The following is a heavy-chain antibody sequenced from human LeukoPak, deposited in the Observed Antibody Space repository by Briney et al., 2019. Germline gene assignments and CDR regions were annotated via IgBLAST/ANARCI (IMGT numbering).Heavy chain of an antibody. D-gene: IGHD3-9*01. CDR2: IYWDDDK. J-gene: IGHJ6*03. CDR1: GFSLSTSGVG. V-gene: IGHV2-5*02. CDR3: AHKSLRYFDRPNYYYYYMDV. Sequence: SGPTLVNPTQTLTLTCTFSGFSLSTSGVGVGWIRQPSGKALEWLALIYWDDDKRYSPSLKSRLTITKDTSKNQVVLTMTNMDPVDTATYYCAHKSLRYFDRPNYYYYYMDVWGKGTTVTVSS.